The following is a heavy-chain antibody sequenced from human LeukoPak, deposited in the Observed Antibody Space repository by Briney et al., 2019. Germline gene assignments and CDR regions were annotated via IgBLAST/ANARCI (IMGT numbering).Heavy chain of an antibody. Sequence: ASVKVSCKASGYTFTGYYMHWVRQAPGQGLEWMGWINPNSGGTNYAQKFQGRVTMTRDTSISTAYMELSRLRSDDTAVYYCARDLIAAHYAFDIWGQGTMVTVSS. CDR1: GYTFTGYY. V-gene: IGHV1-2*02. J-gene: IGHJ3*02. CDR2: INPNSGGT. CDR3: ARDLIAAHYAFDI. D-gene: IGHD6-6*01.